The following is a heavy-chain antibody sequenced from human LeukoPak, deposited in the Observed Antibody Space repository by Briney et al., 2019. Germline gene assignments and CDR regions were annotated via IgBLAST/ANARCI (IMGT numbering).Heavy chain of an antibody. CDR3: ARSPNYKGYFDY. V-gene: IGHV3-21*01. CDR1: GFTFSSYS. Sequence: GGSLRLSCAASGFTFSSYSMNWVRQAPGKGLEWVSSISSGSSYIYYADSVKGRFTISRDNAKNSLYLQMNSLRAEDTAVYYCARSPNYKGYFDYWGQGTLVTVSS. J-gene: IGHJ4*02. D-gene: IGHD3-10*01. CDR2: ISSGSSYI.